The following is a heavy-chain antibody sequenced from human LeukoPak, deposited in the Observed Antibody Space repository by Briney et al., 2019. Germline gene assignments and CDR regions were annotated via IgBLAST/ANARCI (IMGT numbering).Heavy chain of an antibody. CDR1: GVSITGYY. CDR2: VYYSGST. J-gene: IGHJ3*02. Sequence: PSETLSLTCTVPGVSITGYYWSWIRQPPGKGLAWIGYVYYSGSTDNNPSLKSRVTISVDTSKNQFSLKLSSVTAADTAVYYCARGRSGYNWAFDIWGQGTMVTVSS. CDR3: ARGRSGYNWAFDI. V-gene: IGHV4-59*01. D-gene: IGHD5-24*01.